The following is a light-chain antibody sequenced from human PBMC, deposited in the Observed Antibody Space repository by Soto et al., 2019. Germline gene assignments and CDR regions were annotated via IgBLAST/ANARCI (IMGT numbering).Light chain of an antibody. CDR1: QRFHNW. Sequence: DIQMTQSPSTMDASGGDRVTNTCRARQRFHNWLAWYQQQPGKAPEPLIYMASTLESGVPSRFSGSGSGTEFTLTISCLQPDDFATYYCQQYDDYSLTFGGGNPVEIK. J-gene: IGKJ4*01. CDR3: QQYDDYSLT. CDR2: MAS. V-gene: IGKV1-5*03.